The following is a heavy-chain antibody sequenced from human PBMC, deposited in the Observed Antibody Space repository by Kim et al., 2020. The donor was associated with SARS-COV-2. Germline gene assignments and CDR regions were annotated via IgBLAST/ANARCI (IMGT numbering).Heavy chain of an antibody. CDR3: ARVKTTVGPHDAFDI. V-gene: IGHV4-39*07. D-gene: IGHD1-26*01. J-gene: IGHJ3*02. Sequence: QSHRRRVTISVDTSKNQFSLKLSSVTAADTAVYYCARVKTTVGPHDAFDIWGQGTMVTVSS.